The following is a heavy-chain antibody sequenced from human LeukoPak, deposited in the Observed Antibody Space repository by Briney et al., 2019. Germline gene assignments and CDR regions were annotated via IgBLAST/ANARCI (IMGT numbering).Heavy chain of an antibody. D-gene: IGHD6-19*01. J-gene: IGHJ6*02. V-gene: IGHV3-23*01. CDR2: ISGSGVST. CDR1: GFTFSNYV. CDR3: ARARSSGWYYGMDV. Sequence: GGSLRLSCAASGFTFSNYVMSWVRQAPGKGLEWVSSISGSGVSTYYADSVKGRFTISRDNAKNSLYLQMNSLRAEDTAVYYCARARSSGWYYGMDVWGQGTTVTVSS.